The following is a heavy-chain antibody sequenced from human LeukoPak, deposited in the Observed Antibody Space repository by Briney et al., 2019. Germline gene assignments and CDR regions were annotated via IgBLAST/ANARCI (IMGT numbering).Heavy chain of an antibody. J-gene: IGHJ4*02. CDR3: ARGNIRGAALDY. Sequence: ASVKVSCKASGYTFTSYDINWVRQATGQGLEWMGWMNPNSGNTGYAQKFQGRVTMTRNTSISTAYMELSSLRSEDTAMYYCARGNIRGAALDYWGQGTLVTVSS. CDR2: MNPNSGNT. CDR1: GYTFTSYD. V-gene: IGHV1-8*01. D-gene: IGHD2-2*02.